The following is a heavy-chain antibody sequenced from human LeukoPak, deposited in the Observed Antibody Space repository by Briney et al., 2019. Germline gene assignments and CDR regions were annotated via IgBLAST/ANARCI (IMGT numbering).Heavy chain of an antibody. V-gene: IGHV4-61*02. CDR3: ARIYSRGWSLDY. Sequence: SETLSLTCNVSGVSIRSGSYYWSWIRQPAGKGLEWIGRMYTSGSTKYSPSFESRVTMSGDASKNQFSLRLNSVTAADTAIYYCARIYSRGWSLDYWGPGTLVTVSS. J-gene: IGHJ4*02. CDR1: GVSIRSGSYY. CDR2: MYTSGST. D-gene: IGHD6-19*01.